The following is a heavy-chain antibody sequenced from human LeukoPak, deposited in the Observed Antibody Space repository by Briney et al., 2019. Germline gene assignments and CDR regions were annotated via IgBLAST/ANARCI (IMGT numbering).Heavy chain of an antibody. V-gene: IGHV3-48*04. CDR3: ARDRIWFGEAI. CDR2: ISSSGSTI. D-gene: IGHD3-10*01. Sequence: GGSLRLSCAASGFTFSSYSMNWVRQAPGKGLEWVSYISSSGSTIYYADSVKGRFTISRDNAKNSLYLQMNSLRAEDTAVYYCARDRIWFGEAIWGQGTMVTVSS. CDR1: GFTFSSYS. J-gene: IGHJ3*02.